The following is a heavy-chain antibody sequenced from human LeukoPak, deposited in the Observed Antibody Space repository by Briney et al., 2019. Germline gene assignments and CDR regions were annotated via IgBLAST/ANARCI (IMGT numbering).Heavy chain of an antibody. D-gene: IGHD1-14*01. V-gene: IGHV3-74*01. CDR1: GFIFRSYW. J-gene: IGHJ4*02. CDR2: ISSDGSIA. Sequence: GGSLRLSCAASGFIFRSYWMYWVRQAPGKGLVWVSRISSDGSIASYADSVEGRFAISRDSARNTLYLQMNSLRAEDTAAYYCARSRDNVLDYWGQGTLVTVSS. CDR3: ARSRDNVLDY.